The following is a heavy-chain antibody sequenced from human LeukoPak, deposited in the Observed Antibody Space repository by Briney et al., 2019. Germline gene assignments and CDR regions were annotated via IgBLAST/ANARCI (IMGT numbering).Heavy chain of an antibody. CDR2: INPNSGGT. J-gene: IGHJ4*02. Sequence: GASVKVSCKASGYTFTGYYMHWVRQAPGQGLEWMGWINPNSGGTNYAQKFQGRVTITTDESTSTAYMELSSLRSEDTAVYYCARSRYCSGGSCDYFDYWGQGTLVTVSS. V-gene: IGHV1-2*02. CDR3: ARSRYCSGGSCDYFDY. CDR1: GYTFTGYY. D-gene: IGHD2-15*01.